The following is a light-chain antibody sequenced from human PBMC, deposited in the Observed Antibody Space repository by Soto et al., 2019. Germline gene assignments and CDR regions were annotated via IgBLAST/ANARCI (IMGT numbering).Light chain of an antibody. Sequence: QSVLTQPPSVSAAPGQKVTISCSGSSSNIGSNEVSWYQQLPGTAPKLLIYDSNDRPSGIPDRFSGSKSGTSATLGITGLQTGDEADYYCATWDSSLSAGVFGGGTKVTVL. CDR3: ATWDSSLSAGV. J-gene: IGLJ3*02. CDR1: SSNIGSNE. CDR2: DSN. V-gene: IGLV1-51*01.